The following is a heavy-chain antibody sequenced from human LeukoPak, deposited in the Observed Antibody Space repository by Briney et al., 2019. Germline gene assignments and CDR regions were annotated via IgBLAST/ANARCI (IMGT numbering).Heavy chain of an antibody. D-gene: IGHD1-1*01. CDR1: GFTVSSNY. J-gene: IGHJ3*02. Sequence: GGSLRLSCAASGFTVSSNYMSWVRQDPGKGLEWVSVIYSGGSTYYADSVKGRFTISRDNSKNTMYLQMNSLRAEDTAVYYGARHYWTDGRADAFDIWGQGTMVTVSS. V-gene: IGHV3-53*01. CDR3: ARHYWTDGRADAFDI. CDR2: IYSGGST.